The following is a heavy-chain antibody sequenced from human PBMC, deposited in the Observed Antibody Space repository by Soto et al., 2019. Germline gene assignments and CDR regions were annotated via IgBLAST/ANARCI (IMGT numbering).Heavy chain of an antibody. CDR3: ARSVAVPGAHIDY. CDR1: GGSISGSY. V-gene: IGHV4-59*01. Sequence: SETLSLTCSVSGGSISGSYWSWIRQSPGKGLEWLGYVYSTGSTTYSPSLRIRVSISVDTSKNEFSLRLSSVTAADTAVYFCARSVAVPGAHIDYWGQGTQVTVSS. D-gene: IGHD6-19*01. J-gene: IGHJ4*02. CDR2: VYSTGST.